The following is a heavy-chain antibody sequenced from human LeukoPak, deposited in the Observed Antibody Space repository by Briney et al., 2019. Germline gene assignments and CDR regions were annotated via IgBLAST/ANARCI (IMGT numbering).Heavy chain of an antibody. CDR3: ARAYPTRTSYYDFWSGYYYFDY. CDR1: GGTFSSYA. CDR2: IIPIFGTA. V-gene: IGHV1-69*01. D-gene: IGHD3-3*01. J-gene: IGHJ4*02. Sequence: SVKVSCKASGGTFSSYAISWVRQAPGRGLEWMGGIIPIFGTANYAQKFQGRVTITADESTSTAYMELSSLRSEDTAVYYCARAYPTRTSYYDFWSGYYYFDYWGQGTLVTVSS.